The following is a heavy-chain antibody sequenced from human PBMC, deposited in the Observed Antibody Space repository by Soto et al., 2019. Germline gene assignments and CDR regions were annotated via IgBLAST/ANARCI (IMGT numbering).Heavy chain of an antibody. CDR1: CGSISSGGYY. Sequence: QVQLQESGPGLLKPSQTLSLTCTVSCGSISSGGYYWSWIRQHPGKGLEWIGYIYYSGSTSYHPSLKCRVTRSVATSKNQFSLKLSSVTAAGTAVYYCARSIDPWGQRTLVTVSS. CDR2: IYYSGST. V-gene: IGHV4-31*03. J-gene: IGHJ5*02. CDR3: ARSIDP.